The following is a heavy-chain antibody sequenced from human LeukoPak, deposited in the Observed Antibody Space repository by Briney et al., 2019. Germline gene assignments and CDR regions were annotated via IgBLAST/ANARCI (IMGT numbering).Heavy chain of an antibody. V-gene: IGHV4-4*07. Sequence: PSETLSLTCTGSGGSISSYYWSWIRQPAGKGLEWIGRIYTTGSTNYNPSLKSRVTMSVDTSKNRFSLKLSSVTAADTAVYYCARDTYYYDSSGYHFDYWGQGTLVTVSS. CDR2: IYTTGST. J-gene: IGHJ4*02. CDR1: GGSISSYY. D-gene: IGHD3-22*01. CDR3: ARDTYYYDSSGYHFDY.